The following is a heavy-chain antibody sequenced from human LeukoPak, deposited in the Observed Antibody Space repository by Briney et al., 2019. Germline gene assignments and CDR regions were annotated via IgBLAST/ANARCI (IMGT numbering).Heavy chain of an antibody. Sequence: AGGSLRLSCAASGFTFSSYAIHWVRQAPGKGLEWVSAISGRDDSTYYADSVKGRFTISRDTSKNTLFLQMNSLRAEDTAVYYCAKWGDYDILTGYYDPDYWGQGTLVTVSS. CDR2: ISGRDDST. J-gene: IGHJ4*02. D-gene: IGHD3-9*01. CDR3: AKWGDYDILTGYYDPDY. V-gene: IGHV3-23*01. CDR1: GFTFSSYA.